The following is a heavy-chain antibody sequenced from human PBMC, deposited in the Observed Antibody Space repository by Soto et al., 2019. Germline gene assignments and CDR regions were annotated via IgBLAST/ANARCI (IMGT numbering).Heavy chain of an antibody. Sequence: EVQLVESGGGLVQPGGSLRLSCAASGFTFSSYAMHWVRQAPGKGLEYVSAISSNGGSTYYANSVKGRFTISRDNSKNTLYLQMGSLRAEDMAVYYWARGKDSSSRGWFDPWGQGTLVTVSS. CDR1: GFTFSSYA. CDR3: ARGKDSSSRGWFDP. D-gene: IGHD6-13*01. CDR2: ISSNGGST. V-gene: IGHV3-64*01. J-gene: IGHJ5*02.